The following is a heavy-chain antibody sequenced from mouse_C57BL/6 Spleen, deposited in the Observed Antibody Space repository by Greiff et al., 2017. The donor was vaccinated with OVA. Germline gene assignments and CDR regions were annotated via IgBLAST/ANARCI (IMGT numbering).Heavy chain of an antibody. D-gene: IGHD2-5*01. CDR1: GYTFTSYW. V-gene: IGHV1-55*01. CDR3: ARFDYSTALAY. Sequence: QVQLQQPGAELVKPGASVKMSCKASGYTFTSYWITWVKQRPGQGLEWIGDIYPGSGSTNYNEKFQSTATLTVDKSYSTAYMQLSSLTSEDSAVYYCARFDYSTALAYWGKGTLVTVSA. CDR2: IYPGSGST. J-gene: IGHJ3*01.